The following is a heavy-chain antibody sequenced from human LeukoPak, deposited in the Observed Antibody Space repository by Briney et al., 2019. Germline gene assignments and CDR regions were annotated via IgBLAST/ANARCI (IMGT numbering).Heavy chain of an antibody. D-gene: IGHD6-13*01. CDR2: IWYDGSNK. Sequence: GRSLRLSCAASGFTFSSYGMHWVRQAPGKGLEWVAVIWYDGSNKHYADSVKGRFTISRDNSKNTLYLQMNSLRAEDTAVYYCARDFSPYSSSWYFDYWGQGTLVTVSS. CDR1: GFTFSSYG. J-gene: IGHJ4*02. CDR3: ARDFSPYSSSWYFDY. V-gene: IGHV3-33*01.